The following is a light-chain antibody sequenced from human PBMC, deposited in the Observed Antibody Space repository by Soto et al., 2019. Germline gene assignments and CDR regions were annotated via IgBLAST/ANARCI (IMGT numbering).Light chain of an antibody. CDR2: NNN. Sequence: QSVLTQPPSASGTPRQRVTMSCSGSGSNIGSSTVNWYQQLPGTAPRRLIYNNNKRPSGVPDRFSGSKSGTSATLAISGLQSDDEADYYCAAWDGSLHGYVFGTGTKVTVL. V-gene: IGLV1-44*01. CDR1: GSNIGSST. CDR3: AAWDGSLHGYV. J-gene: IGLJ1*01.